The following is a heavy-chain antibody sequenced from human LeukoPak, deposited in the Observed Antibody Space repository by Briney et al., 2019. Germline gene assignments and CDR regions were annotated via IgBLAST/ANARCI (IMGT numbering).Heavy chain of an antibody. CDR2: ISYDGSNE. CDR1: GFTFSSYG. J-gene: IGHJ4*02. D-gene: IGHD2-15*01. V-gene: IGHV3-30*18. CDR3: AKDGAVVVAAGLDY. Sequence: GGSLRLSCAASGFTFSSYGMHWVRQAPGKGLEWVAVISYDGSNEYYADSVKGRFTISRDNSKNTLYLQMNSLRAEDTAVYYCAKDGAVVVAAGLDYWGQGTLVTVSS.